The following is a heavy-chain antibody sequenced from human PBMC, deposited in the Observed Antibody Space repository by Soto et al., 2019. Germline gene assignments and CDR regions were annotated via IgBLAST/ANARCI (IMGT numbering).Heavy chain of an antibody. CDR1: GYTFTSYD. CDR3: ARVDTSLPAAIYDYYYYGMDV. V-gene: IGHV1-8*01. J-gene: IGHJ6*04. Sequence: ASVKVSCKASGYTFTSYDINWVRQATGQGLEWMGWMNPNSGNTGYAQKFQGRVTMTRNTSISTAYMELSSLRSEDTAVYYCARVDTSLPAAIYDYYYYGMDVWGKGTTVTVSS. CDR2: MNPNSGNT. D-gene: IGHD2-2*02.